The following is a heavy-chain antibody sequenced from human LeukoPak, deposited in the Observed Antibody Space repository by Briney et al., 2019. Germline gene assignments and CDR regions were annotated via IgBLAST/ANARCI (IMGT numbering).Heavy chain of an antibody. CDR1: GFTFSNYV. Sequence: PGGSLRLSCAASGFTFSNYVMSWVRQAPGKGPEWVSGISGSGGSTYYADSVKGRFTISRENSKNTLYLQMNSLRAEDTAVYYCAKDGVRGMDVWGQGTTVIVSS. CDR2: ISGSGGST. V-gene: IGHV3-23*01. J-gene: IGHJ6*02. CDR3: AKDGVRGMDV.